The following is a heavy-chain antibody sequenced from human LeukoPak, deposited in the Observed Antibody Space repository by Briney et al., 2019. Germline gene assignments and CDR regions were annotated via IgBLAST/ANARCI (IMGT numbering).Heavy chain of an antibody. V-gene: IGHV4-4*07. Sequence: SETQSLTCTVSGGSISGGSISSDYWSWIQQPAGKGLEWIGRIYISGSTNSNPSLKSRVGMSVDTSKNQFSLKLTSVTAADTAVYYCARGRYYGSGTLVYFDYWGQGTLVTVSS. J-gene: IGHJ4*02. CDR2: IYISGST. CDR1: GGSISSDY. D-gene: IGHD3-10*01. CDR3: ARGRYYGSGTLVYFDY.